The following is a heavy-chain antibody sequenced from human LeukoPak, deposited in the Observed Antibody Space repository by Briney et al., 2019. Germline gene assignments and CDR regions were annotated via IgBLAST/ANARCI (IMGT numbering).Heavy chain of an antibody. J-gene: IGHJ4*02. Sequence: PSETLSLTCAVYGGSFSGYYWSWIRQPAGQGLEWIGRISTSGNTNSNPSLNSRLSMSVDTPNKQFSLKLSSVTAADTAVYYCARDRYYYDSSGYPFDYWGQGTLVTVSS. CDR2: ISTSGNT. CDR1: GGSFSGYY. CDR3: ARDRYYYDSSGYPFDY. D-gene: IGHD3-22*01. V-gene: IGHV4-4*07.